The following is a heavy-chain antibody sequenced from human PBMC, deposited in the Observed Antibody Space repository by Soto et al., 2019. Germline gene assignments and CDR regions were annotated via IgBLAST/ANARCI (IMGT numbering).Heavy chain of an antibody. CDR1: GDSVSSNSAA. Sequence: PSQTLSLTCAISGDSVSSNSAAWNWIRQSPSRGLEWLGRTYYRSKWYNDYAVSVKSRITINPDTSKNQFSLQLNSVTPEDTAVYYFARSRRVGGSKDYYYGMDVWGQGTTVTVSS. D-gene: IGHD1-26*01. J-gene: IGHJ6*02. CDR3: ARSRRVGGSKDYYYGMDV. CDR2: TYYRSKWYN. V-gene: IGHV6-1*01.